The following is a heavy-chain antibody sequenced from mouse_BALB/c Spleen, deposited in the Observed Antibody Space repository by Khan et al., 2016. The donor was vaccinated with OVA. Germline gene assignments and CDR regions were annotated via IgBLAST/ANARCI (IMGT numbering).Heavy chain of an antibody. J-gene: IGHJ4*01. Sequence: QVQLKQSGPGLVAPSQSLSITCTISGFSLTNYGVHWVRQPPGKGLEWLVVIWSDGSTTYNSALKSRLSIIKDNSKSQVFLKINSLQTDDTAMDYWSRQPYYHYYVMDYWGQGTSVTVSS. V-gene: IGHV2-6-1*01. D-gene: IGHD2-10*01. CDR2: IWSDGST. CDR1: GFSLTNYG. CDR3: SRQPYYHYYVMDY.